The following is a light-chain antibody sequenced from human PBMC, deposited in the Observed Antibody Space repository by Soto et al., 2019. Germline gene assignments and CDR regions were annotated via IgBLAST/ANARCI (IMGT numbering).Light chain of an antibody. CDR3: QQYKSFSLT. Sequence: DIQMTQSPSTLSASVGDRVTITCRACQTINSWLAWYQQKPGNAPKLLIYATSNLESGVPSRFSGSGSGTEFSLTNSSLQPDDFATYYCQQYKSFSLTFGGGTRVEVK. CDR2: ATS. J-gene: IGKJ4*01. V-gene: IGKV1-5*03. CDR1: QTINSW.